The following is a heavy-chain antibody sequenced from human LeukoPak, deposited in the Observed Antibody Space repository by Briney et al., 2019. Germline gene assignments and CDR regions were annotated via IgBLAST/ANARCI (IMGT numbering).Heavy chain of an antibody. CDR3: TPLTVATNYDY. CDR1: GFSFSVYE. J-gene: IGHJ4*02. Sequence: GGSLRLSCAASGFSFSVYEIRWVRQAPGKGLEWVSDISSSGTTTYYADSVKGRFTITRDNAKNSLYLQMNSLRAEDTDVYYCTPLTVATNYDYWGRGTLVTVSS. D-gene: IGHD5-12*01. V-gene: IGHV3-48*03. CDR2: ISSSGTTT.